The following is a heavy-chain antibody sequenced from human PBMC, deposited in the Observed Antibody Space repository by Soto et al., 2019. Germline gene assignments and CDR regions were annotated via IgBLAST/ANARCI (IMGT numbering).Heavy chain of an antibody. CDR2: ISVSGEST. J-gene: IGHJ4*02. Sequence: EVQLLESGGDLVKPGGSLRLSCAASGFTFNSYAMSWVRQAPGKGLEWVSTISVSGESTFYADSVKGRFTISRDNSKNTPYLQMNSLRVDDTAKYSCAKDGDVRGRAKPSDSWGQGTLVIVSS. V-gene: IGHV3-23*01. CDR1: GFTFNSYA. D-gene: IGHD3-16*01. CDR3: AKDGDVRGRAKPSDS.